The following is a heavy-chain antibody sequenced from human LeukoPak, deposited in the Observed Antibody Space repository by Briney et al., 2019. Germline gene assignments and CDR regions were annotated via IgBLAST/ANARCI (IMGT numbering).Heavy chain of an antibody. CDR1: GGTFSSYA. CDR3: ARVGATSFHAFDI. D-gene: IGHD1-26*01. Sequence: SVKVSCKASGGTFSSYAISWVPQDPGQGLEWMGGIIPIFGTANYAQKFQGRVTITADESTSTAYMELSSLRSEDTAVYYCARVGATSFHAFDIWGQGTMVTVSS. J-gene: IGHJ3*02. CDR2: IIPIFGTA. V-gene: IGHV1-69*13.